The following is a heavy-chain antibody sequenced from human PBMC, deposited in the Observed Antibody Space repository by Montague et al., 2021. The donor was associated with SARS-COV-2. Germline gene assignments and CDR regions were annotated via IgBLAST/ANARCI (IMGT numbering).Heavy chain of an antibody. CDR3: ARDLRFGELYPDFGY. V-gene: IGHV3-33*01. CDR2: IWYDGSNK. Sequence: SLRLSCAASGFTFSSYGMHWVRQAPGKGLEWVAVIWYDGSNKYYADSVKGRFTISRDNSKNTLYLQMNSLRAEDTAVYYCARDLRFGELYPDFGYWGQGTLVTVSS. CDR1: GFTFSSYG. J-gene: IGHJ4*02. D-gene: IGHD3-10*01.